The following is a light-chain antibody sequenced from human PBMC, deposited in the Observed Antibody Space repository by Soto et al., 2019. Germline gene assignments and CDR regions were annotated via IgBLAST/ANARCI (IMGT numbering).Light chain of an antibody. CDR1: RSNIGAGYD. J-gene: IGLJ3*02. V-gene: IGLV1-40*01. CDR3: QSYDSSLSGV. Sequence: QAVVTQPPSVSGAPGQRVTISCTGSRSNIGAGYDVHWYQQLPGTAPKLLIYANTNRPSGVPDRFSGSKSGTSASLAITGLQAEDEADYYCQSYDSSLSGVFGGGTKLTVL. CDR2: ANT.